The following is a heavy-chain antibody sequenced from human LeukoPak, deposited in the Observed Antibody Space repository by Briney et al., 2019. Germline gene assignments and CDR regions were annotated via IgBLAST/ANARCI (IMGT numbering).Heavy chain of an antibody. CDR3: ARHRPHTDSNSVADYYFDY. D-gene: IGHD6-19*01. Sequence: GEALQISCKGAGSRFTSYWIGWVRRMPGKGGEGRGIIYPGDSDTRYSPSFQGQVTISADKAISTAYLQWSNLKASDTAMYYCARHRPHTDSNSVADYYFDYWGQGTLVTVSS. J-gene: IGHJ4*02. V-gene: IGHV5-51*01. CDR1: GSRFTSYW. CDR2: IYPGDSDT.